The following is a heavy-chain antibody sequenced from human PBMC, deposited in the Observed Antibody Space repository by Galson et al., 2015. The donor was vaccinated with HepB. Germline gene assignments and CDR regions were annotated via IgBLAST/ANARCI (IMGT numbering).Heavy chain of an antibody. Sequence: SLRLSCAASGFTFSSYSMNWVRQAPGKGLEWVSSISSSSSYIYYADSVKGRFTISRDNAKNSLYLQMNSLRAEDTAVYYCAREGYCSSTSCYPDAFDIWGQGTMVTVSS. CDR1: GFTFSSYS. CDR2: ISSSSSYI. V-gene: IGHV3-21*01. CDR3: AREGYCSSTSCYPDAFDI. J-gene: IGHJ3*02. D-gene: IGHD2-2*01.